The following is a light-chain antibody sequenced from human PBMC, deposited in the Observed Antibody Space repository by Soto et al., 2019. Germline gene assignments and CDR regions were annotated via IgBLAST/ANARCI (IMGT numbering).Light chain of an antibody. CDR3: QSYLVNVA. Sequence: NFMLTQPHSVSESPGKTVTISCTRSSGSIASNYVQWYQQRPGSAPTTVIYEDNQRPSGVPDRFSGSIDSSSNSASLTISGLKTEDEADYSCQSYLVNVAFGGGTQLT. J-gene: IGLJ2*01. CDR2: EDN. V-gene: IGLV6-57*04. CDR1: SGSIASNY.